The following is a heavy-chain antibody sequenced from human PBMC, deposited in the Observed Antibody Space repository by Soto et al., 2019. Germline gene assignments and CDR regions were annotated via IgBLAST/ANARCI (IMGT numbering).Heavy chain of an antibody. J-gene: IGHJ4*02. Sequence: GGSLRLSCAASGFTFSSYGMHWVRQAPGKGLEWVAVIWYDGSNKYYADSVKGRFTISRDNSKNTLYLQMNSLRAEDTAVYYCARKPLAPAAAGYYFDYWGQGTLVTVSS. CDR3: ARKPLAPAAAGYYFDY. CDR1: GFTFSSYG. V-gene: IGHV3-33*01. D-gene: IGHD6-13*01. CDR2: IWYDGSNK.